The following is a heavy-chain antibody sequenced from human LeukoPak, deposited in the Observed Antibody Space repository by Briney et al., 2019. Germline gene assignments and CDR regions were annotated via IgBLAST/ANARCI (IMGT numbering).Heavy chain of an antibody. J-gene: IGHJ2*01. CDR1: GGSINSRDYY. CDR3: ARQTIASVTGYMLFDL. Sequence: PSETLSLTCAVSGGSINSRDYYWGWIRQPPGKGLEWVGSIYYTESTFHNPSLKSRVIISVDTSKSLFSLKLTSVTAADSAIYYCARQTIASVTGYMLFDLWGRGTLVIVSS. D-gene: IGHD2-2*02. CDR2: IYYTEST. V-gene: IGHV4-39*01.